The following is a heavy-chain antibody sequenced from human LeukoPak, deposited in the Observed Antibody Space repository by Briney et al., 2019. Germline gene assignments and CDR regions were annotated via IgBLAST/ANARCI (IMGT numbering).Heavy chain of an antibody. CDR1: GYTFTSYY. CDR3: ARSHSSGWYRAYFQH. CDR2: INPSGGST. D-gene: IGHD6-19*01. J-gene: IGHJ1*01. Sequence: ASVIVSCKASGYTFTSYYMHWVRQAPGQGLEWMGIINPSGGSTSYAQKFQGRVTMTRDTSTSTVYMELSSLRSEDTAVYYCARSHSSGWYRAYFQHWGQGTLVTVSS. V-gene: IGHV1-46*01.